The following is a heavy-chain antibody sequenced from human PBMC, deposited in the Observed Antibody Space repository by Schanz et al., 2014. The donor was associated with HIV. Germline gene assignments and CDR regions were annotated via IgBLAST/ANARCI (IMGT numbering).Heavy chain of an antibody. Sequence: QVQVQQTGAGLLKPSETLSLTCNVSGGSIRSTSYYWDWIRQPPGKGLEWIGKINHSGNTNYNPSLKSRVPISVDTLKNHFSLKMSSVTAADTAVYYCARSYYYDGSPLPLDSWGQGTLVTVSS. CDR2: INHSGNT. J-gene: IGHJ4*02. D-gene: IGHD3-22*01. V-gene: IGHV4-39*07. CDR1: GGSIRSTSYY. CDR3: ARSYYYDGSPLPLDS.